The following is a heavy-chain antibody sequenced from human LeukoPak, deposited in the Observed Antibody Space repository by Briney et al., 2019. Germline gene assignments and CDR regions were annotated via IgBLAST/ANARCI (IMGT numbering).Heavy chain of an antibody. J-gene: IGHJ3*02. D-gene: IGHD3-22*01. CDR1: GFTFSSYW. Sequence: GGSLRLSCVASGFTFSSYWMHWVRQDPRKGLVWVSRINGDGRNINYADSVRGRFTISRDNAKNSLYLQMNSLRAEDTAVYYCARDYDSSGYPHDAFDIWGQGTMVTVSS. CDR2: INGDGRNI. CDR3: ARDYDSSGYPHDAFDI. V-gene: IGHV3-74*01.